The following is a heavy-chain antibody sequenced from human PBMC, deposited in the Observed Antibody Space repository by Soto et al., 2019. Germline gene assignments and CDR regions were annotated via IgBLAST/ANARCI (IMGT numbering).Heavy chain of an antibody. D-gene: IGHD6-19*01. CDR1: GFTFKNNG. J-gene: IGHJ4*02. V-gene: IGHV3-13*01. CDR2: IGSAGDT. Sequence: PGGSLRLSCAASGFTFKNNGMHWVRQETGKGLEWVSSIGSAGDTYYLGSVKGRFTISRENAKNSVYLQMNSLRAGDTAVYYCARDRSVAGTGELDYWGQGTAVTVSS. CDR3: ARDRSVAGTGELDY.